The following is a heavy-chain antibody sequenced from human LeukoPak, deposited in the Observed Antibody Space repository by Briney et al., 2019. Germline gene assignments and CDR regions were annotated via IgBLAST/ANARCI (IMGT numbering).Heavy chain of an antibody. CDR3: ARDKVEVATIKIANWFDP. J-gene: IGHJ5*02. D-gene: IGHD5-12*01. V-gene: IGHV4-59*12. CDR1: GGSISSYY. Sequence: SETLSLTCTVSGGSISSYYWSWIRQPPGKGLEWIGYIYYSGSTYYNPSLKSRVTISVDTSKNQFSLKLSSVTAADTAVYYCARDKVEVATIKIANWFDPWGQGTLVTVSS. CDR2: IYYSGST.